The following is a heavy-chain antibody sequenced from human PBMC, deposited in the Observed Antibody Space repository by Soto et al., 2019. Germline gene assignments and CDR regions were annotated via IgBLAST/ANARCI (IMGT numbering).Heavy chain of an antibody. D-gene: IGHD3-22*01. CDR2: IIPIFGTA. J-gene: IGHJ4*02. CDR1: GGTFSSYA. CDR3: ARERSSGYYVPFDY. Sequence: QVQLVQSGAEVKKPGSSVKVSCKASGGTFSSYAISWVRQAPGQGLEWMGGIIPIFGTANYAQKFQGRVTITADKSTSTAYMEMSSRRSEDTAVYYWARERSSGYYVPFDYWGQGTLVTVSS. V-gene: IGHV1-69*06.